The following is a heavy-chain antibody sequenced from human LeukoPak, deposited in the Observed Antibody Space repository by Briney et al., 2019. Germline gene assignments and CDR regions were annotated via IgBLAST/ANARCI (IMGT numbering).Heavy chain of an antibody. Sequence: GGSLRLSCAASGFTFSSHAMHWVRQAPGKGLEWVAVISYDGSNKYYADSVKGRFTISRDNSKNTLYLQMNSLRAEDTAVYYCANFGGSYDFDYWGQGTLVTVSS. CDR3: ANFGGSYDFDY. CDR1: GFTFSSHA. D-gene: IGHD1-26*01. CDR2: ISYDGSNK. J-gene: IGHJ4*02. V-gene: IGHV3-30-3*01.